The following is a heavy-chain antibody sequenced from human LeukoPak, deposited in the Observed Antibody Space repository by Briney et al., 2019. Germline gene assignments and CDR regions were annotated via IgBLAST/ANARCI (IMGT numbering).Heavy chain of an antibody. D-gene: IGHD3-22*01. CDR1: GGSISSYY. CDR3: AGEADYYDSSGYPRGAFDI. Sequence: SETLSLTCTVSGGSISSYYWSWIRQPPGKGLEWIGYIYYSGSTNYNPSLKSRVTISVDTSKNQFSLKLSSVTAADTAVYYCAGEADYYDSSGYPRGAFDIWGQGTMVTVSS. CDR2: IYYSGST. V-gene: IGHV4-59*01. J-gene: IGHJ3*02.